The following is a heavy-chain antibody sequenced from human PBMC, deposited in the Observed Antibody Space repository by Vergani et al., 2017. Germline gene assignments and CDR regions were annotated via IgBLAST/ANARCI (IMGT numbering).Heavy chain of an antibody. CDR1: GGSMSGYY. D-gene: IGHD3-10*01. V-gene: IGHV4-59*01. CDR2: MYHSGST. Sequence: QVRLQESGPGLVKPSETLSLTCSVSGGSMSGYYWSWIRQPPGKELVWIGYMYHSGSTNYNPSLETRVTISGDTSKNQFSLKLNSVTAADTAVYYCGRVADFYGLGSRLLDLWGQGREVTVSS. CDR3: GRVADFYGLGSRLLDL. J-gene: IGHJ5*02.